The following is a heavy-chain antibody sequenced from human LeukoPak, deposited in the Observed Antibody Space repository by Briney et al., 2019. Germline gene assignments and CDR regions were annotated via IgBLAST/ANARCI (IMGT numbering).Heavy chain of an antibody. V-gene: IGHV3-21*01. CDR2: ISSSSSYI. Sequence: GGSLRLSCAASGFTFSSYSMNWVRQAPGKGLEWVSSISSSSSYIYYADSVKGRFTISRDNAKNSLYLQMNSLGAEDTAVYYCAMMSLTPFDYWGQGTLVTVSS. CDR1: GFTFSSYS. CDR3: AMMSLTPFDY. J-gene: IGHJ4*02.